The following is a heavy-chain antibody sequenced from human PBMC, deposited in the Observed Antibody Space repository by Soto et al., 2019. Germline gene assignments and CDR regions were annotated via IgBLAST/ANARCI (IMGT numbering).Heavy chain of an antibody. CDR3: ARAYYDFWSGYYRQPYYYYGMDV. CDR2: MNPYSGNT. CDR1: GYTFTSYD. V-gene: IGHV1-8*01. D-gene: IGHD3-3*01. J-gene: IGHJ6*02. Sequence: ASVKVSCKASGYTFTSYDINWVRQATGQGLEWMGWMNPYSGNTGYAQKFQGRVTMTRNTSISTAYMELSSLRSEDTAVYYCARAYYDFWSGYYRQPYYYYGMDVWGQGTPVTVSS.